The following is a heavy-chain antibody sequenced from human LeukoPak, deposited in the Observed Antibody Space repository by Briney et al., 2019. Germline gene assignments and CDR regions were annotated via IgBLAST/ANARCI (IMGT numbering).Heavy chain of an antibody. CDR1: GYTFRSYG. D-gene: IGHD5-12*01. J-gene: IGHJ4*02. CDR3: ARGVAAIDATFDY. V-gene: IGHV1-18*01. Sequence: VASVKVSCKASGYTFRSYGINWVRQAPGQGLEWVGWISAYDGNTDYAQKFQGRVTMTTDTSTTTAYMELRSLRSNDTAVYYCARGVAAIDATFDYWGQGTLLTASS. CDR2: ISAYDGNT.